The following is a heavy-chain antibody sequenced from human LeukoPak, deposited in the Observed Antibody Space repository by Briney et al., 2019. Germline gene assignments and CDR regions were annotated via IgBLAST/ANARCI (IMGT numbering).Heavy chain of an antibody. V-gene: IGHV3-21*01. D-gene: IGHD3-22*01. Sequence: GGSLRLSCAASGFTFSSYSMNWVRQAPGKGLEWVSSISSSSSYIYYADSVKGRFTISRDNAKNSLYLQMNSLRAEDTAVYYCARDSYPYYDGIFFDYWGQGTLVTVSS. CDR1: GFTFSSYS. CDR3: ARDSYPYYDGIFFDY. J-gene: IGHJ4*02. CDR2: ISSSSSYI.